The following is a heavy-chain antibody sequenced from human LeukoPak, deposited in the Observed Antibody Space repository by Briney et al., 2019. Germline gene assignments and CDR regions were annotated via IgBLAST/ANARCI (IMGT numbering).Heavy chain of an antibody. J-gene: IGHJ5*02. CDR2: ISAYNGNT. CDR3: ARDSIVLMVYAMPNWFDP. D-gene: IGHD2-8*01. CDR1: GYTFTSYG. V-gene: IGHV1-18*01. Sequence: ASVKVSCKASGYTFTSYGISWVRQAPGQGLEWMGWISAYNGNTNYAQKLQGRVTMTTDTSTSTAYMELRGLRSDDTAVYYCARDSIVLMVYAMPNWFDPWGQGTLVTVSS.